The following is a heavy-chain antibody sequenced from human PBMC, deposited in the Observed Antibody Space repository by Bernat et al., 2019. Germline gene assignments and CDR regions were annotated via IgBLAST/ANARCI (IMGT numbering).Heavy chain of an antibody. CDR1: GGTFSSYA. J-gene: IGHJ6*03. D-gene: IGHD6-13*01. Sequence: QVQLVQSGAEVKKPGSSVKVSCKASGGTFSSYAMNWVRQAPGQGLEWMGWINTNTGNPTYAQGFTGRFVFSLDTSVSTAYLQICSLKAEDTAVYYCARGDSSSWYYYYYYYMDVWGKGTTVTVSS. CDR3: ARGDSSSWYYYYYYYMDV. V-gene: IGHV7-4-1*01. CDR2: INTNTGNP.